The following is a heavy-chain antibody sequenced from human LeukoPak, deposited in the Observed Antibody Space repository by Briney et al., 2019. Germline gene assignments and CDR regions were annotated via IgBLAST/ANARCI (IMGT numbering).Heavy chain of an antibody. CDR3: ARGHTGYYYDSSGYYYY. V-gene: IGHV4-59*12. CDR1: GGSISSYY. Sequence: SETLSLTCTVSGGSISSYYWSWIRQPPGKGLEWIGYIYYSGSTNYNPSLKSRVTISVDTSKNQFSLKLSSVTAADTAVYYCARGHTGYYYDSSGYYYYWGQGTLVTVSS. D-gene: IGHD3-22*01. CDR2: IYYSGST. J-gene: IGHJ4*02.